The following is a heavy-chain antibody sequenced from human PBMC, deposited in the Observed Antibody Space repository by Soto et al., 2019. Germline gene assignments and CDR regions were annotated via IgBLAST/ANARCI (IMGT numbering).Heavy chain of an antibody. J-gene: IGHJ3*02. Sequence: SETLSLTCTVAGGSISSYYWSWIRQPPGKGLEWIGYIYYSGSTNYNPSLKSRVTISVDTSKNQFSLKLSSVTAADTAVYYCARVVPAAMAFDIWGQGTMVTVSS. CDR3: ARVVPAAMAFDI. V-gene: IGHV4-59*01. CDR1: GGSISSYY. CDR2: IYYSGST. D-gene: IGHD2-2*01.